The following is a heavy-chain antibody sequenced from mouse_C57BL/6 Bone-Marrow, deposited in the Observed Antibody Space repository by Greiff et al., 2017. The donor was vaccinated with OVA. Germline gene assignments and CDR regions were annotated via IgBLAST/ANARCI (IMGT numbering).Heavy chain of an antibody. D-gene: IGHD2-5*01. J-gene: IGHJ4*01. Sequence: EVQLQQSGAELVRPGASVKLSCTASGFNIKDDYMHWVKQRPEQGLEWIGWIDPENGDTEYASKFQGKATITADTSSNTAYLQLSSLTSEDTAVYYCTRDYYSNYLYAMDYWGQGTSVTVSS. V-gene: IGHV14-4*01. CDR3: TRDYYSNYLYAMDY. CDR1: GFNIKDDY. CDR2: IDPENGDT.